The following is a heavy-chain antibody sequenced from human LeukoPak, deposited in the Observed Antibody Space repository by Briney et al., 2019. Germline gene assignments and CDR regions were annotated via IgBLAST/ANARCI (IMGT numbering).Heavy chain of an antibody. Sequence: PSETLSLTCAVSGGSISSSNWWSWVRQPPGKGLEWIGSIYYSGSTYYNPSLKSRVTISVDTSKNQFSLKLSSVTAADTAVYYCARRSSIAARPFDYWGQGTLVIVSS. V-gene: IGHV4-39*01. J-gene: IGHJ4*02. CDR3: ARRSSIAARPFDY. CDR2: IYYSGST. D-gene: IGHD6-6*01. CDR1: GGSISSSNW.